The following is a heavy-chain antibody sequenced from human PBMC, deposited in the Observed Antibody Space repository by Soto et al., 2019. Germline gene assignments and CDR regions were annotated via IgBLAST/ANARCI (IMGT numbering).Heavy chain of an antibody. CDR1: GFTFSDYY. CDR3: ARRGRGYDPIDY. CDR2: ISSSSSYT. J-gene: IGHJ4*02. D-gene: IGHD5-12*01. Sequence: QVQLVESGGGLVKPGGSLRLSCAAPGFTFSDYYMSWIRQAPGKGLEWVSCISSSSSYTNYADSVKGRFTISRDNAKNSLYLQMNSLRAEDTAVYYCARRGRGYDPIDYWGQGTLVTVSS. V-gene: IGHV3-11*05.